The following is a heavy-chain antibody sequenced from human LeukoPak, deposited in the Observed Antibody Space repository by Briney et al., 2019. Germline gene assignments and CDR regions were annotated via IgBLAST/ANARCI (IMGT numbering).Heavy chain of an antibody. Sequence: PSETLSLTCAVYGGSFSGYYWSWIHQPPGKGLEWIGEINHSGSTNYNPSLKSRVTISVDTSKNQFSLKLSSVTAADTAVYYCARGEGYCSSTSCYARWFDPWGQGTLVTVSS. D-gene: IGHD2-2*01. V-gene: IGHV4-34*01. CDR2: INHSGST. CDR1: GGSFSGYY. J-gene: IGHJ5*02. CDR3: ARGEGYCSSTSCYARWFDP.